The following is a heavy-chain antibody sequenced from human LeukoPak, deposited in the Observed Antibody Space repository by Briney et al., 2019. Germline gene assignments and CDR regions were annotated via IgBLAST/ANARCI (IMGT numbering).Heavy chain of an antibody. CDR2: ISYDGSNK. CDR1: GFIFSNYG. D-gene: IGHD3-22*01. J-gene: IGHJ4*02. Sequence: SGGSLRLSCAASGFIFSNYGMHWVRQAPGKGLEWVAVISYDGSNKYYADSVKGRFTISRDNSKSTLYLQMNSLRAEDTAVYYCAVGSGYYYSRFDYWGQGTLVTVSS. CDR3: AVGSGYYYSRFDY. V-gene: IGHV3-30*03.